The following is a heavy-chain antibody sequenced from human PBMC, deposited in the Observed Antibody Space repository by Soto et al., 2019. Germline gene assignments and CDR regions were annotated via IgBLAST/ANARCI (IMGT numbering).Heavy chain of an antibody. CDR3: AKVSGSHYYDGRGLPRVFDH. D-gene: IGHD3-22*01. CDR2: ITSTGGST. CDR1: GFTFSDFA. J-gene: IGHJ4*02. Sequence: EVQLLESGGGLVQPGGSLRLSCAASGFTFSDFAMSWVRQTPGKGLEWVSGITSTGGSTYSAASVKGRFTISRDNSKATLYLQMNGLSPGDTAVYYCAKVSGSHYYDGRGLPRVFDHWGQGTLVTVSS. V-gene: IGHV3-23*01.